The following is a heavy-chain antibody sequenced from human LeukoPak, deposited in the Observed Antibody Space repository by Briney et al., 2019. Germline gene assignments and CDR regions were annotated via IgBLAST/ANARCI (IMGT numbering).Heavy chain of an antibody. CDR3: ATTSGH. Sequence: PSETLSLTCAVYGAPFSGYWWYWIRQPPGKGLEWIGEINHSRITNYNPSFKSRVSISVDTSKNQFSLKLSSVTAADTAVYYCATTSGHWGQGTLVTVSS. CDR2: INHSRIT. J-gene: IGHJ4*02. V-gene: IGHV4-34*01. CDR1: GAPFSGYW.